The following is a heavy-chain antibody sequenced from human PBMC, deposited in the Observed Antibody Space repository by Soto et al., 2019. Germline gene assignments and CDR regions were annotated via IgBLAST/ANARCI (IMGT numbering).Heavy chain of an antibody. CDR2: VIPIFGTP. V-gene: IGHV1-69*01. CDR3: ARSQGGSSSLDIYYYYYYGMDV. CDR1: GGTFSTYA. Sequence: QVQLVQSGAEVKKPGSSVKVSCKAPGGTFSTYAISWVRQAPGQGLEWMGGVIPIFGTPKYAQKFQGRVTITADDSTSTCYMELRSLRSEDTAVYYCARSQGGSSSLDIYYYYYYGMDVWGQGTTVTVSS. J-gene: IGHJ6*02. D-gene: IGHD2-15*01.